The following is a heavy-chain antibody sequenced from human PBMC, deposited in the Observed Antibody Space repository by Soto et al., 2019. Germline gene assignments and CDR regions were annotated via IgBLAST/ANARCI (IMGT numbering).Heavy chain of an antibody. V-gene: IGHV1-69*13. D-gene: IGHD6-6*01. CDR2: IIPIFGTA. Sequence: ASVKVRCDASGGGFSSYAISWVRQAPGQGIEWMGGIIPIFGTANYAQKFQGRVTITADESTSTAYMELSSLRSEDTAVYYCASGAAPNWFDPWGQGTLVTVSS. J-gene: IGHJ5*02. CDR3: ASGAAPNWFDP. CDR1: GGGFSSYA.